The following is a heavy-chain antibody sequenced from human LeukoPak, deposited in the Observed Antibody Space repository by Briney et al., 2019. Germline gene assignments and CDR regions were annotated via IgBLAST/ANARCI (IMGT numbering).Heavy chain of an antibody. CDR2: IYTSGST. CDR3: ARGRFLEWLLDH. Sequence: SETLSLTCTVSGGSISSYYWSWIRQPPGKGLEWIGYIYTSGSTNYNPSLKSRVTISVDTSKNQFSLKLSSVTAADTAVYYCARGRFLEWLLDHWGQGTLVTVSS. V-gene: IGHV4-4*09. J-gene: IGHJ4*02. CDR1: GGSISSYY. D-gene: IGHD3-3*01.